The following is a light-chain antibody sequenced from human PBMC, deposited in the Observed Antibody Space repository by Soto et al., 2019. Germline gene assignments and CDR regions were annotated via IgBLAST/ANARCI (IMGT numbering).Light chain of an antibody. Sequence: QSALTQPASVSGSPGQSITISCTGSSSDVGAYNYVSWYQQHPGKAPRLMIYEVTNRPSGVSNRFSGFKSGNTASLTISGLRAEDEADYYCSSYTSGSTLVVFGGGTKVTVL. V-gene: IGLV2-14*01. J-gene: IGLJ2*01. CDR3: SSYTSGSTLVV. CDR2: EVT. CDR1: SSDVGAYNY.